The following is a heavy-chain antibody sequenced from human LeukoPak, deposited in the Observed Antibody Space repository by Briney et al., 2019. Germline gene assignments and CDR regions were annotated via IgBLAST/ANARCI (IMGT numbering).Heavy chain of an antibody. CDR3: AIQWGSGGYDY. CDR1: GYTFTSYW. J-gene: IGHJ4*02. D-gene: IGHD1-26*01. CDR2: TYPGDSDT. Sequence: GESLKISCKGSGYTFTSYWIAWVRQMPVNGLAWMGITYPGDSDTRYSPSFQGQVTISADKSISTAYLQWSSLKASDTAMYYCAIQWGSGGYDYWGQGTLVTVSS. V-gene: IGHV5-51*01.